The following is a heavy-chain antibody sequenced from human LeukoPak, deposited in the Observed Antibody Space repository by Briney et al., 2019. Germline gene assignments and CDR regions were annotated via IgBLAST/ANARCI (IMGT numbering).Heavy chain of an antibody. CDR1: GFTFSSYV. D-gene: IGHD3-16*01. J-gene: IGHJ1*01. CDR2: ISGSGGST. V-gene: IGHV3-23*01. CDR3: AKFEFGF. Sequence: SGGSLRLSCAVSGFTFSSYVMSWVRQAPGKGLEWVSAISGSGGSTYYADSVKGRFTISRDNSKNTLYLQMNSLRDEDTAVYYFAKFEFGFRGQGTLVTVSS.